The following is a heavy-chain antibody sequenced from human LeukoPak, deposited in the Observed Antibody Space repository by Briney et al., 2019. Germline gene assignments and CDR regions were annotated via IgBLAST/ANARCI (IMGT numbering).Heavy chain of an antibody. Sequence: GRSLRLSCAASGFTFSSYGMHWVRQARGKGVEWVAVISYDGSNKYYADSVKGRFTISRDNSKNTLYLQMNSLRAEDTAVYYCAKDRAGYYYYGMDVWGQGTTVTVSS. J-gene: IGHJ6*02. D-gene: IGHD6-13*01. V-gene: IGHV3-30*18. CDR3: AKDRAGYYYYGMDV. CDR1: GFTFSSYG. CDR2: ISYDGSNK.